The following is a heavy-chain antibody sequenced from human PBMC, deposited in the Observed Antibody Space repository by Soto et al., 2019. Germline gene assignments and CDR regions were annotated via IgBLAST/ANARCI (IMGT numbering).Heavy chain of an antibody. CDR2: ISGSGGST. J-gene: IGHJ5*02. D-gene: IGHD3-3*01. Sequence: GGSLRLSCAASGFTFSSYAMSWVRQAPGKGLEWVSAISGSGGSTYYADSVKGRFTISRDNSKNTLYLQMNSLRAEDTAVYYCAKGARFLEREGSWFDPWGQGTLVTVSS. V-gene: IGHV3-23*01. CDR3: AKGARFLEREGSWFDP. CDR1: GFTFSSYA.